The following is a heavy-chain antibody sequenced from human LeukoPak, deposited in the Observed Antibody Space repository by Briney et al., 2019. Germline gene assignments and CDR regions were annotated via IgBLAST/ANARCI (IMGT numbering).Heavy chain of an antibody. CDR2: IVSRGGTT. Sequence: GGSLRLSCAASGFTFSSYAMGWVRQAPGKGLEWVSGIVSRGGTTYYEDSVKGRFTISRDNSKNTLYLQMNSLRAEDTAVYYCATSRTFDYWGQGTLVTVSS. CDR3: ATSRTFDY. J-gene: IGHJ4*02. CDR1: GFTFSSYA. D-gene: IGHD1-1*01. V-gene: IGHV3-23*01.